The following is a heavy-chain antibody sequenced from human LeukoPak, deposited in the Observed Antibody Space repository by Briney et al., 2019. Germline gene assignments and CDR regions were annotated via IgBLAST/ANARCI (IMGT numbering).Heavy chain of an antibody. CDR3: ASFYCSGGSCYQYYSYYYMDV. CDR2: IYYSGST. D-gene: IGHD2-15*01. Sequence: SETLSLTCTLSGGSISSSSYYWGWIRQPPGKGLEWIGSIYYSGSTYSNPSLQSRVTISVDTSKNQFSLKLNSVTAADTAVYYCASFYCSGGSCYQYYSYYYMDVWGKGTTVTISS. J-gene: IGHJ6*03. CDR1: GGSISSSSYY. V-gene: IGHV4-39*01.